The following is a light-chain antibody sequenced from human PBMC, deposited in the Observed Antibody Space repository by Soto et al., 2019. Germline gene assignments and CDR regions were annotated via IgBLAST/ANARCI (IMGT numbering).Light chain of an antibody. J-gene: IGLJ3*02. CDR3: SSYAGSGNYWI. CDR2: EVS. Sequence: QSALAQPASVSGSPGQSIAISCTGTSSDVGRYNYVSWYQQHPGKAPKLMISEVSNRPSGVSNRFSGSKSGNTASLAISGLQAEDEAVYYCSSYAGSGNYWIFGGGTKVTVL. V-gene: IGLV2-14*01. CDR1: SSDVGRYNY.